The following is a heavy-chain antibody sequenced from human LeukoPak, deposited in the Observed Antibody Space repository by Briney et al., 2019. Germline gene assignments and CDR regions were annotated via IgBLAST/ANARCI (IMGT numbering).Heavy chain of an antibody. CDR2: IHPGDSDI. J-gene: IGHJ4*02. CDR1: GYIFTNYW. D-gene: IGHD2-8*01. Sequence: GESLKISCKASGYIFTNYWIGWVRQMPGKGLEWMGIIHPGDSDIRYRPSFQGQVTISADKPINTAYLQWSSLKASDTAMYFCAKSAYDSHQIDYWGQGTLVTVSS. CDR3: AKSAYDSHQIDY. V-gene: IGHV5-51*04.